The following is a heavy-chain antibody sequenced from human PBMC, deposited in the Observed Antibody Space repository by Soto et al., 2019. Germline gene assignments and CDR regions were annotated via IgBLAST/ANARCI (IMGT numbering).Heavy chain of an antibody. D-gene: IGHD6-13*01. V-gene: IGHV1-58*01. CDR1: GFTFTSSA. CDR3: AAVGSSWSYCFDY. J-gene: IGHJ4*02. CDR2: IVVGSGNT. Sequence: GASVKVSCKASGFTFTSSAVQWVRQARGQRLEWIGWIVVGSGNTSYAQKFQERVTITRDMSTSTAYMELSSLRSEDTAVYYCAAVGSSWSYCFDYWGQGTLVTVSS.